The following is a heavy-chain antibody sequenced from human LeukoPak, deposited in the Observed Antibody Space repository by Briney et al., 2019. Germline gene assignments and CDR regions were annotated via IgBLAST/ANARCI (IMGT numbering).Heavy chain of an antibody. J-gene: IGHJ3*02. CDR3: ARDLYYYDSSGYYLWGFDI. Sequence: SETLSLTCTVSGGSIRSGSYYWSWIRQPAGKGLEWIGRIYTSGSTNYNPSLKSRVTISVDTSKNQFSLKLSSVTAADTAVYYCARDLYYYDSSGYYLWGFDIWGQGTMATVSS. V-gene: IGHV4-61*02. D-gene: IGHD3-22*01. CDR2: IYTSGST. CDR1: GGSIRSGSYY.